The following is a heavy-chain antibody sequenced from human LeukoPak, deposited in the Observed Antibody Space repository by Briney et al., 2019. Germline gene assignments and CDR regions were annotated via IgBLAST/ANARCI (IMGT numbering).Heavy chain of an antibody. CDR2: IYPDDSET. D-gene: IGHD3-22*01. CDR3: ARQYPGGYYDSRGYGDY. Sequence: GESLKISCKGSGYSFGNYWIAWVRQMPGKGLEWMGIIYPDDSETRYSPSFQGQVTISADKSISTAYLQWSSLKASDTAMYYCARQYPGGYYDSRGYGDYWSQGTLVSVSS. CDR1: GYSFGNYW. J-gene: IGHJ4*02. V-gene: IGHV5-51*01.